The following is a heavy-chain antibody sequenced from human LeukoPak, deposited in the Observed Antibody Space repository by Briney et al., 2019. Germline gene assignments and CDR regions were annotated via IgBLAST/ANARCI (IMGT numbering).Heavy chain of an antibody. CDR2: INVSGGST. V-gene: IGHV3-23*01. D-gene: IGHD4-17*01. J-gene: IGHJ4*02. CDR1: GFTFSSYT. CDR3: AKERSTVTSRYY. Sequence: GGSLRLSCAASGFTFSSYTMTWVCQAPGKGLEWVSTINVSGGSTFYADSVKGRFTISRDNSKNTLYLQMNSLRAEDTAVYYCAKERSTVTSRYYWGQGTLVTVSS.